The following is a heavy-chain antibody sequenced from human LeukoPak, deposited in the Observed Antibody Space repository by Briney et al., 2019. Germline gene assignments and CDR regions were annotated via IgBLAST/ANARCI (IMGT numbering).Heavy chain of an antibody. V-gene: IGHV1-69*06. Sequence: GASVKVSCKASGGTFSSYAISWVRQAPGQGLEWMGGIIPIFGTANYAQKFQGRVTITADKSTSTAYMELSSLRAEDTAVYYCAKDVSDCSSTSCYRPQGYYYYGMDVWGQGTTVTVSS. D-gene: IGHD2-2*02. CDR2: IIPIFGTA. CDR1: GGTFSSYA. CDR3: AKDVSDCSSTSCYRPQGYYYYGMDV. J-gene: IGHJ6*02.